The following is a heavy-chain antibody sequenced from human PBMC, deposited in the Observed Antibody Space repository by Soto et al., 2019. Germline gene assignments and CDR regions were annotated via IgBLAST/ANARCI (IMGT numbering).Heavy chain of an antibody. J-gene: IGHJ3*02. CDR2: IYYRGSA. D-gene: IGHD3-3*01. CDR1: GGSINSGGYY. Sequence: SETLSLTCTVSGGSINSGGYYRTWIRQRPGKGLEWLGYIYYRGSAYYNPSLKNRLFLSVDTSKNQFSLNLTSVTAADKAVYYCARGVRFLEWLLGTFDIWGPGTLVT. CDR3: ARGVRFLEWLLGTFDI. V-gene: IGHV4-31*02.